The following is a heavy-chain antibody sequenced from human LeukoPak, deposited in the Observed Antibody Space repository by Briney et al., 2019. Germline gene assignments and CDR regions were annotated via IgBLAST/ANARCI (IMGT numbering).Heavy chain of an antibody. CDR1: GFTFSNFA. J-gene: IGHJ4*02. V-gene: IGHV3-23*01. CDR3: GEGH. CDR2: ISGSGDKT. Sequence: HPGGSLRLSCAACGFTFSNFAMIWVRQAPGKGLEWVSAISGSGDKTHYADSVKGRFTISRDNSKSVLYMQLNNLRLEDTAVYYCGEGHWGRGTLVTVSS.